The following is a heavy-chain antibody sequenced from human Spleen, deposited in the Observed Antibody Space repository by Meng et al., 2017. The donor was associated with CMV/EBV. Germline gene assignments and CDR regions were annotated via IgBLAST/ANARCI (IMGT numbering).Heavy chain of an antibody. CDR3: ASDTSTRYDFCSGHYSAYFQY. J-gene: IGHJ1*01. V-gene: IGHV3-21*01. CDR2: VSSSSSYI. D-gene: IGHD3-3*01. Sequence: GESLKISCVASGFTFDSQNMNWVRQAPGKGVEWVASVSSSSSYIYYADSVKGRFTVSRDNAKNSLYLQMKSLRAEDTAVYFCASDTSTRYDFCSGHYSAYFQYWGQGALVTVSS. CDR1: GFTFDSQN.